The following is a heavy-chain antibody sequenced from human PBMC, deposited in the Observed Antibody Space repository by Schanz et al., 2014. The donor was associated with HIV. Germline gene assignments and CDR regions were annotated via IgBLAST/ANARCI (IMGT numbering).Heavy chain of an antibody. CDR3: AKVVRFAMVTAPYYFDS. CDR1: GFTFSNYA. D-gene: IGHD2-15*01. CDR2: ISATGGST. J-gene: IGHJ4*02. V-gene: IGHV3-23*01. Sequence: EVQLLESGGGLVQPGGSLRLSCAASGFTFSNYAMSWVRQAPGKGLEWVSAISATGGSTYYADSVKGRFTISRDNSKNTLYLQMNSLRAEDTAVYYCAKVVRFAMVTAPYYFDSWGQGTLVTVSS.